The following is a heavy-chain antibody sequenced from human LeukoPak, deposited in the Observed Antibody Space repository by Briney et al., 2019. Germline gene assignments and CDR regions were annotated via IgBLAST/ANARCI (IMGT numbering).Heavy chain of an antibody. CDR1: GGSISSYY. CDR3: ARSIVGATIMDY. J-gene: IGHJ4*02. D-gene: IGHD1-26*01. CDR2: IYYSGST. V-gene: IGHV4-59*01. Sequence: PSETLSLTCTVSGGSISSYYWSWIRQPPGKGLEWIGYIYYSGSTNYNPSLKSRVTISVDTSKNQFSLELSSVTAADTAVYYCARSIVGATIMDYWGQGTLVTVSS.